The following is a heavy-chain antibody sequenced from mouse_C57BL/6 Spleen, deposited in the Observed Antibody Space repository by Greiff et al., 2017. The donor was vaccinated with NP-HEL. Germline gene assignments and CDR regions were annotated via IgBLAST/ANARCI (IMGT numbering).Heavy chain of an antibody. Sequence: VKLQQSGAELVKPGASVKISCKASGYAFSSYWMNWVKQRPGKGLEWIGQIYPGDGDTNYNGKFKGKATLTADKSSSTAYMQLSSLTSEDSAVYFCAKGGTVVDWYFDVWGTGTTVTVSS. D-gene: IGHD1-1*01. J-gene: IGHJ1*03. CDR2: IYPGDGDT. CDR1: GYAFSSYW. CDR3: AKGGTVVDWYFDV. V-gene: IGHV1-80*01.